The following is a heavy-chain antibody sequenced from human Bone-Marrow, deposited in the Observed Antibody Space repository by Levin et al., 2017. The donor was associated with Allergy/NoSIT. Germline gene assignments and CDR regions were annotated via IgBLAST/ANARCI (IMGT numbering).Heavy chain of an antibody. D-gene: IGHD2-2*01. J-gene: IGHJ4*02. CDR2: ISSDSSII. CDR3: ARNIPAADY. V-gene: IGHV3-48*01. CDR1: GFTFSSQS. Sequence: SGGSLRLSCAASGFTFSSQSMSWVRQAPGKGLEWVSYISSDSSIIYYTDSVKGRFTISRDNARNSLFLQMNSLRAEDTAVYYCARNIPAADYWGQGTLVTVST.